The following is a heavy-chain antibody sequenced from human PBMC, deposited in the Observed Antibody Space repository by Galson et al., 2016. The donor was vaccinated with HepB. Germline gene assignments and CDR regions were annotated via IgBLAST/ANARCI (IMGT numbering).Heavy chain of an antibody. CDR3: AKDAPSGRVVTGTWDS. D-gene: IGHD2-21*02. CDR2: ISGSGGTT. Sequence: SLRLSCAASGITFSDYHMHWVRQAPGKGLEWVSAISGSGGTTYFADSVKGRFTLSRDNSKNTLYLQMNSLRAEDTAVYYCAKDAPSGRVVTGTWDSWGQGTLVTVSS. J-gene: IGHJ4*02. CDR1: GITFSDYH. V-gene: IGHV3-23*01.